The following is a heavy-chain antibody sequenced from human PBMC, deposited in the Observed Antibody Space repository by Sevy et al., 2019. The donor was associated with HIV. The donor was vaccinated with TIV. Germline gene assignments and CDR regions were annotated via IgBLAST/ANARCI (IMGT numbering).Heavy chain of an antibody. V-gene: IGHV1-3*04. Sequence: ASVKVSCKASGYTFSYYAVHWVRQAPGQRLEWMGWINTANGNTKYSQKFQGRLTITRDTSASIVYMQLSSLRSEDTAVYYWARDPGGLPAAMMGWFDPWGQGTLVTVSS. CDR3: ARDPGGLPAAMMGWFDP. CDR2: INTANGNT. CDR1: GYTFSYYA. D-gene: IGHD2-2*01. J-gene: IGHJ5*02.